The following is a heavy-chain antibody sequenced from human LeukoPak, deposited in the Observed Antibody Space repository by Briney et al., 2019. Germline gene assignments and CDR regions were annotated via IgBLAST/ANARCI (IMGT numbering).Heavy chain of an antibody. CDR3: AKDSGSYSFYYMDV. CDR2: IRFDGSNK. Sequence: PGGSLRLSCAASGFTFSSCGMHWVRQAPGKGLEWVAFIRFDGSNKYYTDSVKGRFTISRDNSKETLYLQMNSLRVEDTAVYYCAKDSGSYSFYYMDVWGKGTTVTVSS. CDR1: GFTFSSCG. D-gene: IGHD1-26*01. V-gene: IGHV3-30*02. J-gene: IGHJ6*03.